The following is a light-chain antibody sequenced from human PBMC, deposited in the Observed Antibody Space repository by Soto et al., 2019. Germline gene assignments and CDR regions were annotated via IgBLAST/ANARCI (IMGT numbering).Light chain of an antibody. Sequence: DIQMTQSPSSVSASVGDRVTITCRASQDISTWLAWYQQKPGRAPNLLIHAASSLQRGVPSRFSGSGSGTDFTLTISSLQPEDFATYYCQQASTFPTSFGGGTKVDIK. V-gene: IGKV1-12*01. CDR2: AAS. CDR1: QDISTW. J-gene: IGKJ4*01. CDR3: QQASTFPTS.